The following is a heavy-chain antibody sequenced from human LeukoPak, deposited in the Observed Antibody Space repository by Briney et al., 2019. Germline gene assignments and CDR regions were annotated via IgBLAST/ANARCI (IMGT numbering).Heavy chain of an antibody. D-gene: IGHD6-19*01. Sequence: ASVKVSCKASGGTFSSYAISWVRQAPGQGLEWMGWINAGNGNTKYSQKFQGRVTITRDTSASTAYMELSSLRSEDTAVYYCARGYSSGWYRREYFQHWGQGTLVTVSS. CDR2: INAGNGNT. CDR1: GGTFSSYA. V-gene: IGHV1-3*01. J-gene: IGHJ1*01. CDR3: ARGYSSGWYRREYFQH.